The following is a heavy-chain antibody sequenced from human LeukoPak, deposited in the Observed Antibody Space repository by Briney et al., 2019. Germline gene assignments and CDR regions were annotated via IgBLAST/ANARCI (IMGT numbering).Heavy chain of an antibody. V-gene: IGHV4-59*12. D-gene: IGHD2-2*01. CDR3: ARDVVVPAATGTDY. CDR1: GGSISSYY. Sequence: SETLSLTCTVSGGSISSYYWSWIRQPPGKGLEWIGYIYYSGSTNYNPSLKSRVTISVDTSKNQFSLKLSSVTAADTAVYYCARDVVVPAATGTDYWGQGTLVTVSS. CDR2: IYYSGST. J-gene: IGHJ4*02.